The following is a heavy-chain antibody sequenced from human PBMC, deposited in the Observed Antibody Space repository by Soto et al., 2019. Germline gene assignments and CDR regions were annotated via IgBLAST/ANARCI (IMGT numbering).Heavy chain of an antibody. CDR2: ISYSGGT. Sequence: SETLSLTCTVSGGSIRGSRDFWGWIRQPPGKGLEWIGSISYSGGTYYSPSLKSRVTISVDTSKNQFSLKLSSVTAADSAVYYCARHPGMDVWGQGTTVTVSS. CDR1: GGSIRGSRDF. CDR3: ARHPGMDV. V-gene: IGHV4-39*01. J-gene: IGHJ6*02.